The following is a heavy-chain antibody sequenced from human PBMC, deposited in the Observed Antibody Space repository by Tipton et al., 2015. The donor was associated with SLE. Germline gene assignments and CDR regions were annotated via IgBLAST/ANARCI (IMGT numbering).Heavy chain of an antibody. Sequence: QVQLVQSGVEVKKPGASVKVSCKASGYAFNNNGIIWVRQAPGQGLEWMGWVSGYNGNTNYAQKFQGRITMTTDTSTSTAYMELRSLRSDDTAVYYCARDQLVVINWFDPWGQGTLVTVSS. CDR3: ARDQLVVINWFDP. V-gene: IGHV1-18*01. CDR2: VSGYNGNT. CDR1: GYAFNNNG. D-gene: IGHD2-15*01. J-gene: IGHJ5*02.